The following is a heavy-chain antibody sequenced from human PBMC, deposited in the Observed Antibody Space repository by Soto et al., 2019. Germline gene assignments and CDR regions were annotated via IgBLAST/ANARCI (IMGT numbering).Heavy chain of an antibody. CDR2: LNSDGSGT. Sequence: EVQLVESGGGLVQPGTSLRLSCAASGFTFSNYWMHWVRQAPGKGLVWVSRLNSDGSGTSYPDSVKGRVTISRDNAKNTLYLQMNSLRAEDTAVYYCAKGGGKTIDYWGQGTLVTVSS. J-gene: IGHJ4*02. D-gene: IGHD2-15*01. V-gene: IGHV3-74*01. CDR3: AKGGGKTIDY. CDR1: GFTFSNYW.